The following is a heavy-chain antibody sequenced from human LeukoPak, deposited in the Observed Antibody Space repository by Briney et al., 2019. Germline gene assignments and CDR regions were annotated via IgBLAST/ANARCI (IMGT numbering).Heavy chain of an antibody. J-gene: IGHJ4*02. V-gene: IGHV4-59*01. CDR3: ARGAVTNFDY. CDR1: SGSISSYY. CDR2: IYYSGST. Sequence: SETLPLTCTVSSGSISSYYWSWIRQPPGKGLEWIGYIYYSGSTNYNPSLRSRVTISVDTSKNQFSLKLSSVTAADTAVYCCARGAVTNFDYWGQGTLVTVSS. D-gene: IGHD4-11*01.